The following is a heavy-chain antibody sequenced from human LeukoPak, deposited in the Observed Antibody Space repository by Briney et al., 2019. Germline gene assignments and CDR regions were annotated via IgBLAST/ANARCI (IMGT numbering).Heavy chain of an antibody. J-gene: IGHJ4*02. CDR1: GFTFSSYS. CDR3: ARDQSNGESMGY. CDR2: VSYDGSDK. Sequence: GGSLRLSCAASGFTFSSYSMSWVRQAPGKGLEWVAVVSYDGSDKYYADSVKGRFTISRDNSNNTLYLQMNSLRAEDTAIYYCARDQSNGESMGYWGQGTLVTVSS. V-gene: IGHV3-30*03. D-gene: IGHD3-10*01.